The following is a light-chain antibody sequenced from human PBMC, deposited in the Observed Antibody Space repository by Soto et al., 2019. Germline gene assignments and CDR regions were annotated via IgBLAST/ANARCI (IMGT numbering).Light chain of an antibody. CDR1: QSVSSSY. V-gene: IGKV3-20*01. Sequence: EIVLTQSPGTLYLSPGERATLSCRASQSVSSSYLAWYQQKPGQAPRLLIYGASSSATGIPDRFSGSGSGTDFTLTISRLEPEDFAVYYYQQYGSSRTFGQGTKVEIK. CDR3: QQYGSSRT. CDR2: GAS. J-gene: IGKJ1*01.